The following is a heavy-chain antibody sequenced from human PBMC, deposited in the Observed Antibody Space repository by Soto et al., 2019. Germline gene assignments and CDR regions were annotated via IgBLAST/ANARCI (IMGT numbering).Heavy chain of an antibody. D-gene: IGHD3-10*01. Sequence: PSETLSLTCAVYGGSFSGYYWSWIRQPPGKGLEWIGEINHSGSTNYNPSLKSRVTISVGTSKNQFSLKLSSVTAADTAVYYCARGSPPNLLWFGGLYNWFDPWGQGTLVTVPQ. V-gene: IGHV4-34*01. CDR2: INHSGST. CDR1: GGSFSGYY. CDR3: ARGSPPNLLWFGGLYNWFDP. J-gene: IGHJ5*02.